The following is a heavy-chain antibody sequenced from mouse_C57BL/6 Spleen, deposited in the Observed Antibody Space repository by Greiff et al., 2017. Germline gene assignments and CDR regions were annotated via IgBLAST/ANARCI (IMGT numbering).Heavy chain of an antibody. CDR1: GYSFTSYY. D-gene: IGHD1-2*01. V-gene: IGHV1-66*01. CDR2: IYPGSGNT. CDR3: ARTDLYLATDG. Sequence: QVQLKQSGPELVKPGASVKISCKASGYSFTSYYIHWVKQRPGQGLEWIGWIYPGSGNTKYNEKFKGKAKLTADPSSSTAYMQLSSLTSEDSAVYYCARTDLYLATDGWGQGTTLTVSS. J-gene: IGHJ2*01.